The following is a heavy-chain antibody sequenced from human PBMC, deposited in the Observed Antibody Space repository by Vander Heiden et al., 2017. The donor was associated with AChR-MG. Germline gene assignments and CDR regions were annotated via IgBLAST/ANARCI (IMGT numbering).Heavy chain of an antibody. V-gene: IGHV4-4*02. J-gene: IGHJ2*01. CDR2: ISPSGRT. Sequence: QVQLQESGPGLVKPSGTLSLTCAVSGVSISAGLWWSWVRQPPGKGLEWIGQISPSGRTSYSPSLKSRVTISMDASKNQFSLRMDSLAAADTAVFYCVRHSVAGYYFDLWGRGSLVTVSS. D-gene: IGHD6-19*01. CDR1: GVSISAGLW. CDR3: VRHSVAGYYFDL.